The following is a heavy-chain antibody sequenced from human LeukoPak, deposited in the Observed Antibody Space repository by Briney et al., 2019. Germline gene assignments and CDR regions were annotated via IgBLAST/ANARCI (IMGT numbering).Heavy chain of an antibody. D-gene: IGHD3-9*01. CDR3: ASTPTIDYDILTGYWAHGEDV. CDR2: ISSSSRTM. Sequence: PGGSLRLSCAASGFTFSSYSMNWVRQAPGKGLEWVSYISSSSRTMYYADSVKGRFTISRDNAKNSLYLQMNSLRAEDTAVYYCASTPTIDYDILTGYWAHGEDVWGQGTTVTVSS. CDR1: GFTFSSYS. J-gene: IGHJ6*02. V-gene: IGHV3-48*04.